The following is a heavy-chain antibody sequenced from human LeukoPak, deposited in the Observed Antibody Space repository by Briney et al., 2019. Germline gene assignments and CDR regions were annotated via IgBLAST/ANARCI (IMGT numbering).Heavy chain of an antibody. Sequence: GGSLRLSCAASGFTFCSYAMSWVRQAPGKGLEWGSAISGSGGSTYYADSVKGRFTISRDNSKNTLYLQMNSLRAEDTAVYYCAKYFLMQDYYYYMDVWGKGTTVTVSS. CDR3: AKYFLMQDYYYYMDV. CDR2: ISGSGGST. V-gene: IGHV3-23*01. D-gene: IGHD3-16*01. CDR1: GFTFCSYA. J-gene: IGHJ6*03.